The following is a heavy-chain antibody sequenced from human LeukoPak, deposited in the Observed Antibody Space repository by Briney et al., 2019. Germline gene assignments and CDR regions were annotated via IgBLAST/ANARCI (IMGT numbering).Heavy chain of an antibody. Sequence: PGGSLRLSWAASGFTFSSHGFHWVRQAPGKGLEWVAVIWYDGSKKYYADSVKGRFTISRDNSKNTLYLQMNSLRAEDTAVYYCAKDDYYDSSGFPYYYYGMDVWGQGTTVTVSS. CDR3: AKDDYYDSSGFPYYYYGMDV. CDR2: IWYDGSKK. CDR1: GFTFSSHG. J-gene: IGHJ6*02. V-gene: IGHV3-30*02. D-gene: IGHD3-22*01.